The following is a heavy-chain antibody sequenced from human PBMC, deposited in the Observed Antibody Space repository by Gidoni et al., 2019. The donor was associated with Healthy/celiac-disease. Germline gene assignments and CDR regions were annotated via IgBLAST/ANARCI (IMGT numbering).Heavy chain of an antibody. CDR2: INPNSGGT. CDR1: GFTFTGYY. J-gene: IGHJ1*01. V-gene: IGHV1-2*04. Sequence: QVQLVQSGAEVKKPGASVTVSCKASGFTFTGYYMHWVRQAPGQGLEWMGWINPNSGGTNYAQKFQGWVTMTRDTSISTAYMELSRLRSDDTAVYYCARGSYSSSSGEYFQHWGQGTLVTVSS. D-gene: IGHD6-6*01. CDR3: ARGSYSSSSGEYFQH.